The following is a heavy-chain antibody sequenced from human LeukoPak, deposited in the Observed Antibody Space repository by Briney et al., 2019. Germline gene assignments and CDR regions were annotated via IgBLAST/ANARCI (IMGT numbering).Heavy chain of an antibody. CDR2: ISGTGDST. D-gene: IGHD1-26*01. CDR3: AKNRGLFSGSYRYDAFDI. V-gene: IGHV3-23*01. Sequence: GGSLRLSCAASGFTFSSYAMSWVRQAPGKGLEWVSSISGTGDSTYYADSVKGRFTISGDNSENTLYLQMNTLRAEDTAVYYCAKNRGLFSGSYRYDAFDIRGQGTMVTVSS. J-gene: IGHJ3*02. CDR1: GFTFSSYA.